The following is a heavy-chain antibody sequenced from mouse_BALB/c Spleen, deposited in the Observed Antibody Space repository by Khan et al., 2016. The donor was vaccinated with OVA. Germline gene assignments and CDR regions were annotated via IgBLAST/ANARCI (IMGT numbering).Heavy chain of an antibody. D-gene: IGHD2-14*01. CDR2: ISSGGST. J-gene: IGHJ2*01. Sequence: EVQLVESGGGSVKPGGSLKLSCVVSGFTFSSYVMPWVRQTPEKRLEWVASISSGGSTYYPDSVKGRFTISRDNARNIVYLQMSSLRSEDMAMYFCTREAYRYDEYYFDYWGQGTTLTVSS. CDR3: TREAYRYDEYYFDY. V-gene: IGHV5-6-5*01. CDR1: GFTFSSYV.